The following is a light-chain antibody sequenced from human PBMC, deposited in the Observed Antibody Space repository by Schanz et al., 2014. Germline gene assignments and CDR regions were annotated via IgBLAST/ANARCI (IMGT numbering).Light chain of an antibody. Sequence: QSALTQPASVSGSPGQSITISCTGTSSDIGIYNYVSWYQQLPGKAPKLMIYDVSKRPSGVSDRFSGSKSGNTASLTISGLQAEDEADYYCSSYAGNKYVFGTGTKLTVL. V-gene: IGLV2-14*01. CDR2: DVS. CDR1: SSDIGIYNY. CDR3: SSYAGNKYV. J-gene: IGLJ1*01.